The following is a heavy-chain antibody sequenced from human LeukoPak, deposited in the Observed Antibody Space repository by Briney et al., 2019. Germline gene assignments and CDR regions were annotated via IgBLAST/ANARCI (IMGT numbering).Heavy chain of an antibody. Sequence: GGSLRLSCAASGFTFSSYAMSWVRQAPGKGLEWVSAISGSGGSTYYADSVKGRFTIPRDNSKNTLYLQMNSLRAEDTAVYYCAKAEWFGAKLGYFDYWGQGTLVTVSS. D-gene: IGHD3-10*01. CDR2: ISGSGGST. CDR1: GFTFSSYA. J-gene: IGHJ4*02. CDR3: AKAEWFGAKLGYFDY. V-gene: IGHV3-23*01.